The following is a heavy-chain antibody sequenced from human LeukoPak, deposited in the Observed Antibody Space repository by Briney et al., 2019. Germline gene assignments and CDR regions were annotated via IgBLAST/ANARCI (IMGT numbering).Heavy chain of an antibody. CDR3: VREDTPATANY. V-gene: IGHV3-23*01. CDR1: GFNFANHA. D-gene: IGHD2-21*02. Sequence: GGSLRLSCAASGFNFANHAMSWARQPAGKGLEWVSAISGGGDITYYADSVKGRFTISRDNSKDTLFLQMHSLRPGDTAVYYCVREDTPATANYWGQGTLVTISS. CDR2: ISGGGDIT. J-gene: IGHJ4*02.